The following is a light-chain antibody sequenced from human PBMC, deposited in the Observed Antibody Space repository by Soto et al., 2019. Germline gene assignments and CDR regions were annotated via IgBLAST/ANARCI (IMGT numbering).Light chain of an antibody. CDR3: QVWDISSGHVV. V-gene: IGLV3-21*01. CDR2: YDS. CDR1: NIGSKS. Sequence: SYELTQPPSVSVAPGKTASVACGGSNIGSKSVHWYQKKSDQAPVLVMYYDSDRPSGIPERFSGSNSGNTATLTISRVEAGDEADYYCQVWDISSGHVVFGGGTKMTVL. J-gene: IGLJ3*02.